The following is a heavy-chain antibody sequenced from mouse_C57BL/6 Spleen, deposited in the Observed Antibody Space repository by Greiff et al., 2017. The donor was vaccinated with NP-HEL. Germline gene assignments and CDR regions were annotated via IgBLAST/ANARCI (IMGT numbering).Heavy chain of an antibody. CDR1: GYTFTDYY. CDR2: INPNNGGT. D-gene: IGHD1-1*01. J-gene: IGHJ1*03. V-gene: IGHV1-26*01. Sequence: VQLQQSGPELVKPGASVKISCKASGYTFTDYYMNWVKQSHGKSLEWIGDINPNNGGTSYNQKFKGKATLTVDKSSSTAYMELRSLTSEDSAVYYCATKTPFYGSSYWYFDVWGTGTTVTVSS. CDR3: ATKTPFYGSSYWYFDV.